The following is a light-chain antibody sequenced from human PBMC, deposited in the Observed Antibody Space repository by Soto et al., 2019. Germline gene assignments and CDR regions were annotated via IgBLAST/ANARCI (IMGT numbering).Light chain of an antibody. CDR2: EVS. V-gene: IGLV2-18*01. CDR1: SSDLASYNR. CDR3: SIYTTASTYV. Sequence: QSALTQPPSVSGSTGQSVTISCTGTSSDLASYNRGSWDQRPPGTCPKLVIYEVSNRPSGIPDRFSGSKSGNTASLTIPWLQAEDKAEYYCSIYTTASTYVFGTGTKLTVL. J-gene: IGLJ1*01.